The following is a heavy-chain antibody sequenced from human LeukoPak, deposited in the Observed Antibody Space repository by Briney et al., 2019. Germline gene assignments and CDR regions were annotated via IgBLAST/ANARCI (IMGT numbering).Heavy chain of an antibody. V-gene: IGHV3-23*01. CDR2: ISGSGGST. D-gene: IGHD6-19*01. Sequence: GGSLRLSCAASRFTFSSYAMSWVRQAPGKGLEWVSAISGSGGSTYYADSVKGRFTISRDNSKNTLYLQMNSLRAEDTAVYYCAIPIAVAGTLDYWGQGTLVTVSS. J-gene: IGHJ4*02. CDR1: RFTFSSYA. CDR3: AIPIAVAGTLDY.